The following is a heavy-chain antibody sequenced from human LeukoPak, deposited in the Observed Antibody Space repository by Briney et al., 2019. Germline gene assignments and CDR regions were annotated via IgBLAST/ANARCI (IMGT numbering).Heavy chain of an antibody. D-gene: IGHD3-10*01. CDR1: GYSFTSHW. J-gene: IGHJ4*02. Sequence: GESLQISCEGSGYSFTSHWIGWVRQMPGRGLEWMGIIYPGDSDTRYSPSFQAQVTISADKSISTAYLEWSSLKASDTAMYYCVRPITGYGSGTYYPKYFDYWGQGTLVTVSS. V-gene: IGHV5-51*01. CDR3: VRPITGYGSGTYYPKYFDY. CDR2: IYPGDSDT.